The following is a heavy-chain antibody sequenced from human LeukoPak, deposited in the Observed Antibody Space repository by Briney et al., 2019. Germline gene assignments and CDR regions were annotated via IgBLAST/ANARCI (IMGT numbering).Heavy chain of an antibody. D-gene: IGHD6-13*01. CDR1: GFTFSSYA. CDR2: INHSGST. V-gene: IGHV4-34*01. J-gene: IGHJ6*03. Sequence: GSLRLSCAASGFTFSSYAMSWVRQPPGKGLEWIGEINHSGSTNYNPSLKSRVTISVDTSKNQFSLKLSSVTAADTAVYYCARSRQQLGYYYYYYMDVWGKGTTVTVSS. CDR3: ARSRQQLGYYYYYYMDV.